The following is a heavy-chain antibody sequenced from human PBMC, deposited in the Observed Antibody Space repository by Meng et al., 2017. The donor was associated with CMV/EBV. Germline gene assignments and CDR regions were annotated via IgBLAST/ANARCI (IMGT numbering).Heavy chain of an antibody. Sequence: YEKKWVRQDPGRRLEWVAIKSYDGSNKYYADSVKGRFTISRDNSKNTLYLQMNSLRAEDTAVYYCAKASTQYYDILTGYPGGWFDPWGQGTLVTVSS. J-gene: IGHJ5*02. CDR3: AKASTQYYDILTGYPGGWFDP. D-gene: IGHD3-9*01. V-gene: IGHV3-30*18. CDR2: KSYDGSNK. CDR1: YE.